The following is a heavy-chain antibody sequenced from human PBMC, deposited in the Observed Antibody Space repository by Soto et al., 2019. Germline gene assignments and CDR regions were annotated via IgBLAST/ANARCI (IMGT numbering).Heavy chain of an antibody. V-gene: IGHV1-8*01. D-gene: IGHD2-21*02. J-gene: IGHJ4*02. Sequence: QVQVVQSRAEVKKPGSSVKVSCKASGYTFTDYDTTCVRQASGQGLEYMGWMSPESGNAGYAPQFQGRVTMTRTTSISTAYMELSSLRSEATAVYYCEVTAGYWGPGTKVTVSS. CDR1: GYTFTDYD. CDR3: EVTAGY. CDR2: MSPESGNA.